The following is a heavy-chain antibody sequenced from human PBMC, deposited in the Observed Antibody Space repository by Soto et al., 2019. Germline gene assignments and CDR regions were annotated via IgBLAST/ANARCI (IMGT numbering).Heavy chain of an antibody. D-gene: IGHD3-16*01. CDR1: GFTFSSYA. CDR2: ISGSGGRT. J-gene: IGHJ6*03. V-gene: IGHV3-23*01. Sequence: GGSLRLSCAASGFTFSSYAMTWVRQAPGKGLEWVSAISGSGGRTYYADSVKGRFTISRDNSKNTLYLQMNSLGAEDTAVYYCAKLDLGFGSYMDVWGKGTTVTVPS. CDR3: AKLDLGFGSYMDV.